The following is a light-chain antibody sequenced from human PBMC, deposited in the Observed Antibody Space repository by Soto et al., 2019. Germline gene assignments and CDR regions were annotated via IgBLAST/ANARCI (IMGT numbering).Light chain of an antibody. CDR1: QSISSD. CDR3: QQYNNWPPYT. V-gene: IGKV3-15*01. CDR2: RAS. J-gene: IGKJ2*01. Sequence: EIVMTQSPATLSVSPGERATLSCRASQSISSDLVWYQQKAGQAPRLIIYRASIRATGIPARFSGSGSGTEFTLTITSLQSEDFAVYYCQQYNNWPPYTFGQGTKLEIK.